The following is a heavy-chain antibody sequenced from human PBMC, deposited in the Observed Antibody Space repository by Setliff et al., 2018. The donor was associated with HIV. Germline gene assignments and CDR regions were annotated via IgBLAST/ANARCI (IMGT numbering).Heavy chain of an antibody. J-gene: IGHJ4*02. CDR2: MYYRGTT. V-gene: IGHV4-39*01. D-gene: IGHD3-10*01. CDR1: GGSIVSSSYY. Sequence: SETLSLTCTVSGGSIVSSSYYWGWIRQPPGKGLEWIGTMYYRGTTYNNPSLKSRVTFSADTSKNQFSLNLNSVTATDTAVYYCARQGLTMNRGVPAPILYYFDYWGPGIRVTAPQ. CDR3: ARQGLTMNRGVPAPILYYFDY.